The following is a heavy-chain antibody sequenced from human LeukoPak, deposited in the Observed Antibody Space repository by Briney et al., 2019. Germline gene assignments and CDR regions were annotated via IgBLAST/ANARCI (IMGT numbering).Heavy chain of an antibody. Sequence: RGSLRLSCAPSGFTFSQYYMTWIRQAPGKGLEWISYISSSSSYTNYADSVKGRFTISRDNDKNTVYLQMNSLRADDTAVYYCARDLSRLTVWGQGTLVTVSS. J-gene: IGHJ4*02. CDR3: ARDLSRLTV. CDR1: GFTFSQYY. V-gene: IGHV3-11*05. CDR2: ISSSSSYT.